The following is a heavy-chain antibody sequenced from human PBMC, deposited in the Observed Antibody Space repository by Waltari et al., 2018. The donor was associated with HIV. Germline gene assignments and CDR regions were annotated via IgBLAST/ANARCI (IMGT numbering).Heavy chain of an antibody. Sequence: QLVQSGGEVKQTGESLKISCKGSGFTFTNYWIAWVRPMRGKGLEWMGMIWPTHSCSNDSPSVQGHVTSSADRSTSTAYLQWSSLRASDTAMYYCASPKGGWLFAFDVWGQGTKVTVSS. CDR3: ASPKGGWLFAFDV. D-gene: IGHD6-19*01. CDR2: IWPTHSCS. J-gene: IGHJ3*01. CDR1: GFTFTNYW. V-gene: IGHV5-10-1*01.